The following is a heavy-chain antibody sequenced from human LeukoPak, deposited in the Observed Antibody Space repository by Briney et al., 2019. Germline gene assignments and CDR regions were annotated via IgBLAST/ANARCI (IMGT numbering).Heavy chain of an antibody. CDR2: INTNTGNP. CDR3: ATSSIAAADIFDY. Sequence: ASVKVSCKASGYTFTSYALNWVRQAPGQGLEWMGWINTNTGNPTYAQGFTGRFVFSLDTSVSTAYLQISSLKAEDTAVYYCATSSIAAADIFDYWGRGTLVTVSS. CDR1: GYTFTSYA. V-gene: IGHV7-4-1*02. J-gene: IGHJ4*02. D-gene: IGHD6-13*01.